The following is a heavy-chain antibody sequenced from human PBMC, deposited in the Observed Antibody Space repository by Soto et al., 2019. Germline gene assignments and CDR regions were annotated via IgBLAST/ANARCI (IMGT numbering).Heavy chain of an antibody. CDR3: ARDRLSSGNDYYYGMDV. D-gene: IGHD3-10*01. V-gene: IGHV1-69*08. CDR2: IIPILGIA. J-gene: IGHJ6*02. Sequence: QVQLVQSGAEVKKPGSSVKVSCKASGGTFSSYTISWVRQAPGQGLEWMRRIIPILGIANYAQKFQGRVTITADKSTSTAYMELSSLRSEDTAVYYCARDRLSSGNDYYYGMDVWGQGTTVTVSS. CDR1: GGTFSSYT.